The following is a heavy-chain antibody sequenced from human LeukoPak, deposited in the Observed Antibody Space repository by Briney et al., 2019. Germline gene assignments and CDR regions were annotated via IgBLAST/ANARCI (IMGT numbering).Heavy chain of an antibody. CDR1: GGSISSGSYY. D-gene: IGHD3-10*01. CDR3: AREGKITMVRGVIRYYYMDV. CDR2: IFTSGST. V-gene: IGHV4-61*02. J-gene: IGHJ6*03. Sequence: SETLSLTCTVSGGSISSGSYYWSWIRQPAGKGLEWIGRIFTSGSTKYNPSLKSRVTISVDTSKNQFSLKLSSVTAADTAVYYCAREGKITMVRGVIRYYYMDVWGKGTTVTISS.